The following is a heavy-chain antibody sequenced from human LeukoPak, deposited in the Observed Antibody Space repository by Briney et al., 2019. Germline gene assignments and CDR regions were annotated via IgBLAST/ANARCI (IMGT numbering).Heavy chain of an antibody. Sequence: GRSLRLSCAASGFTFSSSGMHWVRQAPGKGLEWVAVISYDGSDIHYADSVKGRFTISRDNSKNTLFLQMNSLRAEDTAVYYCAKGGSSDIVVVPAAFDYWGQGTLVTVSS. J-gene: IGHJ4*02. CDR2: ISYDGSDI. V-gene: IGHV3-30*18. D-gene: IGHD2-2*01. CDR1: GFTFSSSG. CDR3: AKGGSSDIVVVPAAFDY.